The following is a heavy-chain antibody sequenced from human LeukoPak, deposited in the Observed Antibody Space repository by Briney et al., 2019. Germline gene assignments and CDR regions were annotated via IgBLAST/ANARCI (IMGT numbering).Heavy chain of an antibody. V-gene: IGHV1-46*01. CDR3: ASVRIAARPTAVYAFDI. D-gene: IGHD6-6*01. J-gene: IGHJ3*02. CDR1: GYTFTSYY. CDR2: INPSGGST. Sequence: ASVKVSCKASGYTFTSYYMHWVRQAPGQGLEWMGIINPSGGSTSYAQKFQGRVTMTRDTSTSTVYMELSSLRSEDTAVYYCASVRIAARPTAVYAFDIWGQGTMVTVSS.